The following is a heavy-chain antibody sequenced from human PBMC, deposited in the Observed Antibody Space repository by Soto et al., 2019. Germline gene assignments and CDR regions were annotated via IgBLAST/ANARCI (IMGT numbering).Heavy chain of an antibody. CDR2: INAGNGNT. J-gene: IGHJ3*02. D-gene: IGHD1-26*01. CDR1: GYTFTSYA. CDR3: ARDLAGIHDAFDI. Sequence: ASVKVSCKASGYTFTSYAMHWVRQAPGQRLEWMRWINAGNGNTKYSQKFQGRVTITRDTSASTAYMELSSLRSEDTAVYYCARDLAGIHDAFDIWGQGTMVTVSS. V-gene: IGHV1-3*01.